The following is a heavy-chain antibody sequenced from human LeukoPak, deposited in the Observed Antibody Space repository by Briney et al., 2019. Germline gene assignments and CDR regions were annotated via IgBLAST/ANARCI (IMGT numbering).Heavy chain of an antibody. V-gene: IGHV3-30*18. CDR1: GFTFSSYG. CDR3: AKAYSSSSGDY. Sequence: GGSLRLSCAASGFTFSSYGMHWVRQAPGKGLEWVAVISYDGSNKYYAGSVKGRFTISRDNSKNTLYLQMNSLRAEDTAVYYCAKAYSSSSGDYWGQGTLVTVSS. D-gene: IGHD6-6*01. CDR2: ISYDGSNK. J-gene: IGHJ4*02.